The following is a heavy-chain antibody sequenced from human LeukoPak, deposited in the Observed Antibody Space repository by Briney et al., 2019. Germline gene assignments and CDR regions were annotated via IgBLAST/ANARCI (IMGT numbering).Heavy chain of an antibody. Sequence: QAGPSLRLSCAASGFSFGDFAMHSVRHAPGKGPEWVSSISWDSNSASYQNSVKGRFTISRDNAKNSVFLQINSLRLDDTAFYYCVKSRPQGGTHFDQWGQGALVTVSS. CDR1: GFSFGDFA. V-gene: IGHV3-9*01. CDR2: ISWDSNSA. D-gene: IGHD3/OR15-3a*01. J-gene: IGHJ4*02. CDR3: VKSRPQGGTHFDQ.